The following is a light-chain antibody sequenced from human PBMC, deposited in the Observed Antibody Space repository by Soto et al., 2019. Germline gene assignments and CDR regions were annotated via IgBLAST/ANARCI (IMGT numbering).Light chain of an antibody. CDR3: QQYDNLPLT. CDR1: QDISNY. V-gene: IGKV1-33*01. J-gene: IGKJ4*01. Sequence: EIEVTQYTSSLSASVGDRVTITCQASQDISNYLNWYQQKPGKAPKLLIYDASNLETGVPSRFSGSGSGTDFTFTISSLQPEDIATYYCQQYDNLPLTFGGRGIVDIK. CDR2: DAS.